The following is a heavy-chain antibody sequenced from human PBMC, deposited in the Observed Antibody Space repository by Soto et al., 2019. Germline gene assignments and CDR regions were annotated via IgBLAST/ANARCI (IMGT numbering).Heavy chain of an antibody. D-gene: IGHD7-27*01. CDR1: GYTFTNYG. V-gene: IGHV1-18*04. Sequence: QVQLVQSGAEVKKPGASVKVSCKASGYTFTNYGISWVRQAPALGLEWMGWTRVYNGNTNYAQKLQGRVTMTTDTSRSTAYMELRSLRSDDTAVYYCARESWDYGMDVWGQGTTVTVSS. CDR3: ARESWDYGMDV. CDR2: TRVYNGNT. J-gene: IGHJ6*02.